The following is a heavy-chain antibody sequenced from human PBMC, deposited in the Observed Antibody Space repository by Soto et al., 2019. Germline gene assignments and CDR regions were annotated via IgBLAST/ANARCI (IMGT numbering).Heavy chain of an antibody. J-gene: IGHJ6*02. Sequence: GGSLRLSCAASGFTFSSYAMSWVRQAPGKGLEWVSAISGSGGSTYYADSVKGRFTISRDNSKNTLYLQMNSLRAEDTAVYYCAKKLELTGRYYGMDVWGQGTTVTVSS. CDR2: ISGSGGST. V-gene: IGHV3-23*01. CDR1: GFTFSSYA. CDR3: AKKLELTGRYYGMDV. D-gene: IGHD1-7*01.